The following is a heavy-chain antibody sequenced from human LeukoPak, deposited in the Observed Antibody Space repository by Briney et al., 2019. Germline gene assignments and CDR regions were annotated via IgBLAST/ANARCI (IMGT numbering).Heavy chain of an antibody. CDR1: GFTFTEHF. CDR3: ARGHSGLDY. D-gene: IGHD3/OR15-3a*01. Sequence: GGSLRLSCVTSGFTFTEHFLTWIRQVPGKGLDWISYIDPSGSSTNHADSVKGRFTISRDNAKNSLYLQMNSLKAEDTAVYYCARGHSGLDYWGQGTLVTVSS. J-gene: IGHJ4*02. CDR2: IDPSGSST. V-gene: IGHV3-11*05.